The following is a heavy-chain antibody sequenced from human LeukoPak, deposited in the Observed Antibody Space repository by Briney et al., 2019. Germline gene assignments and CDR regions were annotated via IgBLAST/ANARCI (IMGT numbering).Heavy chain of an antibody. CDR3: ARHSSSWYGGWFDP. Sequence: SETLSLTCTVSGGSISSYYWSWIRQPAGKGLEWIGRIYTSGSTNYNPSLKSRVTMSVDTSKNQFSLKLSSVTAADTAVYYRARHSSSWYGGWFDPWGQGTLVTVSS. D-gene: IGHD6-13*01. J-gene: IGHJ5*02. CDR2: IYTSGST. CDR1: GGSISSYY. V-gene: IGHV4-4*07.